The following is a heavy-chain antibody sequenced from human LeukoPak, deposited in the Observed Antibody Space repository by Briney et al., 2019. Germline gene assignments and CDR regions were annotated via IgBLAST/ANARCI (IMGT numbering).Heavy chain of an antibody. V-gene: IGHV3-30*02. J-gene: IGHJ5*02. CDR3: AKPSAVTIFGVETNWFDP. D-gene: IGHD3-3*01. Sequence: WGSPRLSCAASGVTFSSYGMXXXXQAPXKGXEWXSFMGYXXGTKYYADSVRGRFXISRDKSKKTFYLQMSSLRPEDTAMFSCAKPSAVTIFGVETNWFDPWGQGARVPVSS. CDR1: GVTFSSYG. CDR2: MGYXXGTK.